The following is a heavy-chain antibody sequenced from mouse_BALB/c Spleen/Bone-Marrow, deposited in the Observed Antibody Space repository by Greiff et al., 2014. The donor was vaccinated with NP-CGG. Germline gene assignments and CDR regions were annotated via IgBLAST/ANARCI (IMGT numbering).Heavy chain of an antibody. CDR2: IDPAKGNT. CDR1: GFNIKDSY. CDR3: ARNCPFAY. V-gene: IGHV14-3*02. D-gene: IGHD4-1*01. Sequence: VQLQQSGAELVKPGASVKLSCTASGFNIKDSYLHWVKQRPEQGLDWIGRIDPAKGNTNYDPKFQGKATITADTSSNTVYLQLSSLTSEDTAVYFCARNCPFAYWGQGTLVTVSA. J-gene: IGHJ3*01.